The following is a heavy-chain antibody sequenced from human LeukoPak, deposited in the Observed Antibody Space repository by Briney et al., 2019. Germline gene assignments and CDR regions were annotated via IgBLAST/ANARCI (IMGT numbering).Heavy chain of an antibody. CDR3: AKSGPPRWGIWFGEY. Sequence: ASVKVSCKASGYTFSSYYMQWVRQAPGQGLEWMGIINPISGSTTYAQKFQGRVTMIRDTSTSTVYMELSSLRSEDTAVYYCAKSGPPRWGIWFGEYWGQGTLVAVSS. V-gene: IGHV1-46*01. J-gene: IGHJ4*02. D-gene: IGHD3-10*01. CDR1: GYTFSSYY. CDR2: INPISGST.